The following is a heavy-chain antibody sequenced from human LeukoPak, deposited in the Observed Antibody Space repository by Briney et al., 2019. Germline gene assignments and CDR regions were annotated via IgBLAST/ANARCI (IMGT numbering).Heavy chain of an antibody. J-gene: IGHJ4*02. D-gene: IGHD6-6*01. Sequence: PSETLSLTCAVYGGSFSGYYWSWVRQPPGKGLEWIGEINHSGSTNYNPSLKSRVTISVDTSKNQFSLKLSSVTAADTAVYYCARGFEYSSSPRGYYFDYWGQGTLVTVSS. CDR1: GGSFSGYY. V-gene: IGHV4-34*01. CDR2: INHSGST. CDR3: ARGFEYSSSPRGYYFDY.